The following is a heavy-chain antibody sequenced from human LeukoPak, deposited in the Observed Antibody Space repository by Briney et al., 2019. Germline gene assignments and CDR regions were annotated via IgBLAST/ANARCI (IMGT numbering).Heavy chain of an antibody. CDR2: IYSGGST. Sequence: TGGSLRLSCAASGLTVSSTYMSWVRQTPGKGLEWVSVIYSGGSTYYADSVKGRFTISRDNSKNTLYLQVNSLRAEDTAVYYCARDLLEWYFDYWGQGTLVTVSS. CDR1: GLTVSSTY. D-gene: IGHD3-3*01. J-gene: IGHJ4*02. V-gene: IGHV3-66*01. CDR3: ARDLLEWYFDY.